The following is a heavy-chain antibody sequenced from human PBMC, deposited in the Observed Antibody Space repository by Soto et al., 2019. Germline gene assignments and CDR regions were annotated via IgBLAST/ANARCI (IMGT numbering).Heavy chain of an antibody. CDR3: ARVGGNIAVAGPRMYYFDY. CDR1: GYTFTSYG. D-gene: IGHD6-19*01. CDR2: ISAYNGNT. Sequence: GASVKVSCKASGYTFTSYGISWVRQAPGQGLEWMGWISAYNGNTNYAQKLQGRVTMTTDTSTSTAYMELRSLRSDDTAVYYCARVGGNIAVAGPRMYYFDYWGQGTLVTVSS. J-gene: IGHJ4*02. V-gene: IGHV1-18*01.